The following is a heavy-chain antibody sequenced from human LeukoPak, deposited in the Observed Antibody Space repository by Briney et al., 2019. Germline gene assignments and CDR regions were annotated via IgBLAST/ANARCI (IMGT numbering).Heavy chain of an antibody. CDR2: IGTAGDT. Sequence: GGSLRLSCAASGFTFSSYDMHWVRQATGKGLEWVSAIGTAGDTYYPGSVKGRFTISRENAKNSLYLQMNSLRAEDTAVYYCARAVYSSSWYAPGPSQFDPWGQGTLVTVSS. D-gene: IGHD6-13*01. CDR1: GFTFSSYD. V-gene: IGHV3-13*01. CDR3: ARAVYSSSWYAPGPSQFDP. J-gene: IGHJ5*02.